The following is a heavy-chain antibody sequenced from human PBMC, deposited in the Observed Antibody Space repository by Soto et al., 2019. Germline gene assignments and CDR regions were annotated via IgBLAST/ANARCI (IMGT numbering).Heavy chain of an antibody. J-gene: IGHJ5*02. CDR1: GFTFSTAW. Sequence: EVQLVESGGGLVKPGESLRLSCAASGFTFSTAWMSWVRQAPGKGLEWVGRIKSKTDGETTDYAAPVKGRFTISRDDSENTLSLQMNSLKTEDTAVYFCTIYCISSSCYTRWLDPWGQGTLVTVSS. CDR3: TIYCISSSCYTRWLDP. V-gene: IGHV3-15*01. D-gene: IGHD2-2*02. CDR2: IKSKTDGETT.